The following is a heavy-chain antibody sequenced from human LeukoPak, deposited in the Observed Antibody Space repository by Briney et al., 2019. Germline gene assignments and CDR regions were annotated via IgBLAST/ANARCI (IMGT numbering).Heavy chain of an antibody. Sequence: PGGSLRLSCAASGFTFSSYAMSWVCQAPGKGLEWVSAISGSGGSTYYADSVKGRFTISRGNSKNTLYLQMNSLRAEDTAVYYCAKDLIAAAGTFDYWGQGTLVTVSS. J-gene: IGHJ4*02. CDR3: AKDLIAAAGTFDY. V-gene: IGHV3-23*01. CDR2: ISGSGGST. D-gene: IGHD6-13*01. CDR1: GFTFSSYA.